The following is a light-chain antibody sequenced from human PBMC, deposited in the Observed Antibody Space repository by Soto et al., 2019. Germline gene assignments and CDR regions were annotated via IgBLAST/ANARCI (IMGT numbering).Light chain of an antibody. Sequence: IHMTHSSTPLSTSFWDRVTIPFRASQSISIYLNWYQQRPGKAPKLLIYAASTLQSGVPSRFSGSGSGTDFTLTISTLQPEDFATYYCQQSYSHPRTFGQGTKVDIK. V-gene: IGKV1-39*01. CDR3: QQSYSHPRT. CDR1: QSISIY. CDR2: AAS. J-gene: IGKJ1*01.